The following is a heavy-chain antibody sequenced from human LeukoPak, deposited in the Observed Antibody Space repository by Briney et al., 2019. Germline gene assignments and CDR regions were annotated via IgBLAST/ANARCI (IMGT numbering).Heavy chain of an antibody. J-gene: IGHJ3*02. D-gene: IGHD1-26*01. V-gene: IGHV4-59*01. CDR3: ARWELLTDDAFDI. CDR1: GGSISSYY. CDR2: IYYSGST. Sequence: SETLSLTCTVSGGSISSYYWSWIRQPPGKGLEWIGYIYYSGSTNYNPSLKSRVTISVDTSKNQFSLKLSSVTAADTAVCYCARWELLTDDAFDIWGQGTMVTVSS.